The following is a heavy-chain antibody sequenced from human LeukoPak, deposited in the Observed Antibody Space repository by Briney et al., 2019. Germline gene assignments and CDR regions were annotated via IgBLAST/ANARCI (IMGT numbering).Heavy chain of an antibody. J-gene: IGHJ3*02. CDR1: GGSISSGDYY. CDR2: IYYSGST. D-gene: IGHD1-26*01. CDR3: AGPKGGWYSGSRGAFDI. Sequence: SETLSLTCTVSGGSISSGDYYWSWIRQPPGKGLEWIGYIYYSGSTYYNPSLKSRVTISVDTSKNHFSLKLSSVTAADTAVYYCAGPKGGWYSGSRGAFDIWGQGTMVTVSS. V-gene: IGHV4-30-4*08.